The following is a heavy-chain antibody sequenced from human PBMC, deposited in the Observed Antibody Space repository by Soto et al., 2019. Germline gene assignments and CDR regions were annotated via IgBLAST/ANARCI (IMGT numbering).Heavy chain of an antibody. Sequence: SETLSLTCTVSGGSINSYYWNWIRQPPGKGLEWIGYIYYSGSTNYNPSLKSRVTISVDTSKNQFSLRLSSVTAADTAVYYCARNNGWYIDYFDYWGQGALVTVYS. J-gene: IGHJ4*02. D-gene: IGHD6-19*01. V-gene: IGHV4-59*01. CDR3: ARNNGWYIDYFDY. CDR2: IYYSGST. CDR1: GGSINSYY.